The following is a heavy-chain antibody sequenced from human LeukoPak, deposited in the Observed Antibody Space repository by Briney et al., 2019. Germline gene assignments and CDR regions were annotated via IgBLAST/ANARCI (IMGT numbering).Heavy chain of an antibody. CDR3: ARDPGNWGFTMGYWYFDL. D-gene: IGHD3-10*01. CDR2: IIPIFATP. J-gene: IGHJ2*01. Sequence: SVKVSCKASGGTFSSYAISWVRQAPGQGLEWMGGIIPIFATPNYAQKFQGRITITADDSTSTAYMELSSLRSEDTAVYYCARDPGNWGFTMGYWYFDLWGRGTLVTVSS. CDR1: GGTFSSYA. V-gene: IGHV1-69*13.